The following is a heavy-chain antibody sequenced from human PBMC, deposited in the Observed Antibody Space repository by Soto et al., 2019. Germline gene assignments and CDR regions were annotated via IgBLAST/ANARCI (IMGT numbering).Heavy chain of an antibody. J-gene: IGHJ4*02. D-gene: IGHD1-26*01. CDR1: GLKIRGYA. Sequence: GRLLRLSREAAGLKIRGYARHCVSKEHGKVLEWVAVISYDGSDKYYADSVRGRFTISRDNTKNTLYLQMNSLRVDDTAVYYCARDFIVGAPDYFDYWGQGTLVTVSS. CDR3: ARDFIVGAPDYFDY. V-gene: IGHV3-30*03. CDR2: ISYDGSDK.